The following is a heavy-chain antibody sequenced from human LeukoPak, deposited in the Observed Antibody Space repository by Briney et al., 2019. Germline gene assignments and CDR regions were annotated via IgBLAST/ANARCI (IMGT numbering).Heavy chain of an antibody. Sequence: GGSLRLSCAASAFTFSDYSMNWVRRAPGKGGECISYISGRGSNRYYADSVKGRLTISRDNAKNSMYLQMHRLRAEDTAVYSCERDRIKSGSYYFDYWGQGTLVTVSS. CDR3: ERDRIKSGSYYFDY. V-gene: IGHV3-48*01. D-gene: IGHD1-26*01. J-gene: IGHJ4*02. CDR1: AFTFSDYS. CDR2: ISGRGSNR.